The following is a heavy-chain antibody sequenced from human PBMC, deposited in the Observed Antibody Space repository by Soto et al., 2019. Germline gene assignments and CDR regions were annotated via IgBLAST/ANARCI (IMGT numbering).Heavy chain of an antibody. V-gene: IGHV4-59*01. Sequence: SGTXSLSWALAVFSIRDYVFSVVRQPPGKGLEWIGYIYYSWRTNYNPSLKSRVSISVDTSKNHFSLQLSSVTAADTAVHYRERLGGDDFRHSGGLEYWGPGPL. CDR2: IYYSWRT. D-gene: IGHD2-21*02. J-gene: IGHJ4*02. CDR3: ERLGGDDFRHSGGLEY. CDR1: VFSIRDYV.